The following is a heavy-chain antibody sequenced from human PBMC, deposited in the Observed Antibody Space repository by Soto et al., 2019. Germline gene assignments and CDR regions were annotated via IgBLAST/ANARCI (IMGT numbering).Heavy chain of an antibody. D-gene: IGHD1-1*01. Sequence: GGSLRLSCAASAFIFSSYGMHWVRQAPGKGREWVAVISYDGINKYYSDSVKGRFTISRDNSKNTLYLQMNSLRAEDTAVYYCAKSVYNWNDGFFDYWGQGTLVTVSS. CDR2: ISYDGINK. V-gene: IGHV3-30*18. CDR1: AFIFSSYG. CDR3: AKSVYNWNDGFFDY. J-gene: IGHJ4*02.